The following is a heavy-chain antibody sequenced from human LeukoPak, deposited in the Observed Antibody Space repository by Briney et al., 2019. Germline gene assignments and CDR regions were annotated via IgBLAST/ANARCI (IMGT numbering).Heavy chain of an antibody. V-gene: IGHV1-18*01. CDR3: ARGPGGNSGSYPQYYYYYYYMDV. Sequence: ASVKVSCKASGYTFTSYGISWVRQAPGQGLEWMGWISAYNGNTNYAQKLQGRVTMTRNTSISTAYMELSSLRSEDTAVYYCARGPGGNSGSYPQYYYYYYYMDVWGKGTTVTVSS. CDR2: ISAYNGNT. CDR1: GYTFTSYG. D-gene: IGHD1-26*01. J-gene: IGHJ6*03.